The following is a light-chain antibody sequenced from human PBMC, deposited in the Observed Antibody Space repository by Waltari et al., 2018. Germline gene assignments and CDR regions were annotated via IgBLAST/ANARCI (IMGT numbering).Light chain of an antibody. J-gene: IGKJ1*01. CDR1: QDINNY. V-gene: IGKV1-16*01. Sequence: DSQMTQSPSSLSASVVDTVTITCRPPQDINNYVVWLQQKPGKAPKSLIYSASSLRSGVSSRFSGSGSGTEFTLTISSLQPEDVATYYCQQHLHYPWTFGQGTKVEVK. CDR3: QQHLHYPWT. CDR2: SAS.